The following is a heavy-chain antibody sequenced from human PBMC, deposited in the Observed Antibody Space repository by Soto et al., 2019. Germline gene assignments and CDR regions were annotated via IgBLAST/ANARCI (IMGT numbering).Heavy chain of an antibody. J-gene: IGHJ6*02. CDR2: INHSGST. D-gene: IGHD4-17*01. CDR3: ARFLVIGDYAPLSYYYGMDV. V-gene: IGHV4-34*01. Sequence: SETLSLTCAVYGGSFSGYYWSWIRQPPGKGLEWIGEINHSGSTNYNPSLKSRVTISVDTSKNQFSLKLSSVTAADTAVYYCARFLVIGDYAPLSYYYGMDVWGQGTTVTVSS. CDR1: GGSFSGYY.